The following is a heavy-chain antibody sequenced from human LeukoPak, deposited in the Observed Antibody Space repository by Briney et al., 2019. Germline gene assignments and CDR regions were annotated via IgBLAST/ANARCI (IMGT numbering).Heavy chain of an antibody. CDR2: ISSSSSYI. CDR1: GFTFSSYS. J-gene: IGHJ4*02. Sequence: PGGSLRLSCAASGFTFSSYSMNWVRQAPGKGLEWVSSISSSSSYIYYADSVKGRFTISRDNAKNSLYLQMNCLRAEDTAVYYCARGGATGGGFDYWGQGTLVTVSS. V-gene: IGHV3-21*01. CDR3: ARGGATGGGFDY. D-gene: IGHD1-26*01.